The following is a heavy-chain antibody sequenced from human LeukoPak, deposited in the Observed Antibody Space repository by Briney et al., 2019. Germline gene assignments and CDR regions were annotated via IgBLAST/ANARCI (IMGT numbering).Heavy chain of an antibody. CDR1: XXX. Sequence: XXXMHXVXXAPGKGLEWVAFIRYDGSNKYYADSVKGRFTISRDNSKNTLYLQMNSLRAEDTAVYYCAKGYGSGYYYYGMDVWGQGTTVTVSS. D-gene: IGHD3-10*01. CDR2: IRYDGSNK. CDR3: AKGYGSGYYYYGMDV. V-gene: IGHV3-30*02. J-gene: IGHJ6*02.